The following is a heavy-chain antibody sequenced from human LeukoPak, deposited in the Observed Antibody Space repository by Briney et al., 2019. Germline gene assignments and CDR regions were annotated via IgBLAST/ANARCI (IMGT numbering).Heavy chain of an antibody. J-gene: IGHJ4*02. Sequence: GGSLRLSCAVSGFTFSSFSMSWVRQAPGKGLEWVSFITTTSTTIYYADSVKGRFTISRDNAKNSLYLQMNSLRDEDTAVYYCARGSGLAFWGQGTLVTVSS. CDR1: GFTFSSFS. V-gene: IGHV3-48*02. CDR3: ARGSGLAF. D-gene: IGHD3-3*01. CDR2: ITTTSTTI.